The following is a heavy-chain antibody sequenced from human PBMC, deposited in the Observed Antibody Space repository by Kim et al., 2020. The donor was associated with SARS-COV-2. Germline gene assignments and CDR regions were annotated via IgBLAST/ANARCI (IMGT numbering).Heavy chain of an antibody. CDR1: GYTFTSYD. D-gene: IGHD3-10*01. CDR3: ARAPLMVRGVIITKYYYYYYMDV. J-gene: IGHJ6*03. CDR2: MNPNSGNT. Sequence: ASVKVSCKASGYTFTSYDINWVRQATGQGLEWMGCMNPNSGNTGYAQKFQGRVTMTRNTSISTAYMELSSLRSEDTAVYYCARAPLMVRGVIITKYYYYYYMDVWGKGTTVTVSS. V-gene: IGHV1-8*01.